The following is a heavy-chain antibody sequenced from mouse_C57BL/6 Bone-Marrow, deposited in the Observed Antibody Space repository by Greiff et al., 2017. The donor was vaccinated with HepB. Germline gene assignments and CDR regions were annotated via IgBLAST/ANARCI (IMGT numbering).Heavy chain of an antibody. Sequence: QVQLQQSGPELMKPGASVKLSCKATGYTFTGYWLEWVKQRPGHGLEWIGEILPGSGSTNYNEKFKGKATFTADTSSNTAYMQRSSLTTEDSAIYYGARGHYYGSSYGWFAYWGQGTLVTVSA. CDR2: ILPGSGST. CDR3: ARGHYYGSSYGWFAY. V-gene: IGHV1-9*01. D-gene: IGHD1-1*01. CDR1: GYTFTGYW. J-gene: IGHJ3*01.